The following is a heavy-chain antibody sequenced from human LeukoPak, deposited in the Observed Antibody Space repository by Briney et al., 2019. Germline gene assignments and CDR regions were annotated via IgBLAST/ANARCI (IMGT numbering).Heavy chain of an antibody. CDR3: TRESRPFCPFAY. Sequence: SETLSLTCTVSGGSSSSSNYYWDWIRQPPGKGLEWIGEISHGGTTNYNPSLRSRVAMSLDRANNQFSLSLTSVTAADTAVYYCTRESRPFCPFAYWGQGVLVTVSS. D-gene: IGHD2-2*01. V-gene: IGHV4-39*07. CDR1: GGSSSSSNYY. J-gene: IGHJ4*02. CDR2: ISHGGTT.